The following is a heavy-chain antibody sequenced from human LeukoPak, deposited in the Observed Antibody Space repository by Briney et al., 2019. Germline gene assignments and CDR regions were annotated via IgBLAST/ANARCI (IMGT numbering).Heavy chain of an antibody. CDR2: ISSSSSYI. V-gene: IGHV3-21*01. CDR3: ARVGSGGTVDNWFDP. D-gene: IGHD3-10*01. CDR1: GFTFSSYS. J-gene: IGHJ5*02. Sequence: GGSLRLSCAASGFTFSSYSMNWVRQAPGKGLEWVSSISSSSSYIYYADSVKGRFTISRDNAKNSLYLQMNSLRAEDTAVYYCARVGSGGTVDNWFDPWGQGTLVTVSS.